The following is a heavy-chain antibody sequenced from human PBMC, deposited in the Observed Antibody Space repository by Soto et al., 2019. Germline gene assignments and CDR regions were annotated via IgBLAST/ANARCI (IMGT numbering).Heavy chain of an antibody. J-gene: IGHJ4*02. CDR2: ISAYNGNT. D-gene: IGHD2-15*01. CDR3: ARRYCSGGSCYQGDY. Sequence: ASVKVSCKASGYTFTSYGISWVRQAPGQGLEWMGWISAYNGNTNYAQKLQGRVTMTTDTSTSTAYMELRSLRSDDTAVYYCARRYCSGGSCYQGDYWGQGTLVTVPQ. V-gene: IGHV1-18*01. CDR1: GYTFTSYG.